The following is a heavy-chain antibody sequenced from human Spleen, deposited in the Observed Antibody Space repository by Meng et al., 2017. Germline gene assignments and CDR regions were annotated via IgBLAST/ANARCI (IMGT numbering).Heavy chain of an antibody. CDR3: ARDRGGVITSHDGREG. D-gene: IGHD3-10*01. V-gene: IGHV3-21*01. CDR2: ISGSSSYI. Sequence: GGSLSLSCAASGFPFSSSSLNWVRQAPGKGLEWVSCISGSSSYINYADSMKGRGTISRDNAQNSLYLPMNSLRDDDTAVYYCARDRGGVITSHDGREGGGKGNTVTVSS. CDR1: GFPFSSSS. J-gene: IGHJ6*04.